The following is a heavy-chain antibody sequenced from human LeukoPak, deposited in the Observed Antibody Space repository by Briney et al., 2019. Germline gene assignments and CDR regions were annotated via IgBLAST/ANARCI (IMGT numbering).Heavy chain of an antibody. D-gene: IGHD3-22*01. J-gene: IGHJ5*02. CDR3: ARDYYYDSSGYGNWFDP. CDR1: GYTFTSYG. V-gene: IGHV1-18*01. CDR2: ISAYNGNT. Sequence: ASVKVSCKASGYTFTSYGISWVRQAPGQGLEWMGWISAYNGNTNYAQKFQGRVTMTRDTSISTAYMELSRLRSDDTAVYYCARDYYYDSSGYGNWFDPWGQGTLVTVSS.